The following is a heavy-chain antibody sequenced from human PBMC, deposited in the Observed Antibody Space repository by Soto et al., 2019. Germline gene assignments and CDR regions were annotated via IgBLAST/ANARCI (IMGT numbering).Heavy chain of an antibody. J-gene: IGHJ3*02. D-gene: IGHD4-17*01. CDR3: GKNPNGDYVGAHDM. CDR2: ISASGGHT. Sequence: EVQLLESGGSLVQPGGTLRLACAASGFTFSKYAMSWVRQAPGAGLEWVSGISASGGHTYYADSVKGRFTISRDNSRNTVFLQMNSLTAEDTALYYCGKNPNGDYVGAHDMCGRGTMVTVSS. V-gene: IGHV3-23*01. CDR1: GFTFSKYA.